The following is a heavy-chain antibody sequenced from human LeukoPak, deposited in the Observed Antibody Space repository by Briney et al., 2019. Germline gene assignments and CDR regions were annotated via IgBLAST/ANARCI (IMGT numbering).Heavy chain of an antibody. Sequence: SETLSLTCTVYGGSISSYYWSWIRQPPGKGLEWIAYISDIGSINYNPSLKSRVTMSLDTSKNQFSLKLSSVTAADTAVYYCAGHHPRNTVDFWGQGTLVTVSS. CDR3: AGHHPRNTVDF. CDR2: ISDIGSI. CDR1: GGSISSYY. D-gene: IGHD2-8*02. V-gene: IGHV4-59*08. J-gene: IGHJ4*02.